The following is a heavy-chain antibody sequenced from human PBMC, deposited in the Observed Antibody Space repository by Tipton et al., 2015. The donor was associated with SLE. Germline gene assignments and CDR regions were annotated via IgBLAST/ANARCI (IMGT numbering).Heavy chain of an antibody. V-gene: IGHV4-39*01. CDR3: ARRSSSSNWFDP. J-gene: IGHJ5*02. Sequence: TLSLTCTVSGGSISSSSYYWGWIRQPPGKGLEWIGSIYYSGSTYYNPSLKSRVTISVDTSKDQFSLKLGSVTAADTAVYYCARRSSSSNWFDPWGQGTLVTVSS. CDR2: IYYSGST. D-gene: IGHD6-13*01. CDR1: GGSISSSSYY.